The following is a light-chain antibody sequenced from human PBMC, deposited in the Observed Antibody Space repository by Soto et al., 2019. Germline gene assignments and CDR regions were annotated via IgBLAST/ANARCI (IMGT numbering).Light chain of an antibody. V-gene: IGKV3-15*01. CDR3: QQYNNWPPWT. CDR1: QSVSSN. CDR2: GAS. J-gene: IGKJ1*01. Sequence: EIVMTQSPATLSVSPGERATLSCRASQSVSSNLAWYQQTPGQAPRLLIYGASTRATGSPARFSGSGSGTKYSLTISSLQHEDFAVYYCQQYNNWPPWTFGQGTKVEIK.